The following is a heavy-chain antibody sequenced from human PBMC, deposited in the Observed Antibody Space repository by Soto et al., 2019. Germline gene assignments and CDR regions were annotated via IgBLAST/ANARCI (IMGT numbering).Heavy chain of an antibody. D-gene: IGHD6-13*01. CDR3: AGDRGYSSSWYVY. Sequence: QVQLVESGGGVVQPGRSLRLSCAASGFTFSSYGMHWVRQAPGKGLEWVAVIWYDGSNKYYADSVKGRFTISRDNSKNTLYLQMNSLRAEDTGVYYCAGDRGYSSSWYVYWGQGTMVTVSS. J-gene: IGHJ4*02. V-gene: IGHV3-33*01. CDR2: IWYDGSNK. CDR1: GFTFSSYG.